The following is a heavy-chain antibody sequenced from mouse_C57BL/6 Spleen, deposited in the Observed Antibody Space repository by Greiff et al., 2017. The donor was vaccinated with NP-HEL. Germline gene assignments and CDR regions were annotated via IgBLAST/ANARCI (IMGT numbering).Heavy chain of an antibody. Sequence: QVQLQQSGAELVRPGTSVKVSCTASGYAFTNYLIEWVKQRPGQGLEWIGVINPGSGGTNYNEKFKGKATLAADNSTSTDCMQRSSLTSEDSAVYFCAKSGYYGSRGDCWGQSTTLTVSS. CDR2: INPGSGGT. J-gene: IGHJ2*01. D-gene: IGHD1-1*01. CDR3: AKSGYYGSRGDC. V-gene: IGHV1-54*01. CDR1: GYAFTNYL.